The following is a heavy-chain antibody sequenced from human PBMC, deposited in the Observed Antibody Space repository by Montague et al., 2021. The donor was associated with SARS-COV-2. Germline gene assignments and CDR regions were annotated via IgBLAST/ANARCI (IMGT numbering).Heavy chain of an antibody. J-gene: IGHJ3*02. V-gene: IGHV3-23*01. CDR2: ISISDGNT. CDR3: AKDRQLVGDDAFDI. CDR1: GFTFSSYA. Sequence: SLRLSCAASGFTFSSYAMSWVRQAPGKGLEWVSTISISDGNTYYSDSVKGLFTISRDKSKNTLYLQMNSLRAEDTAVYYCAKDRQLVGDDAFDIWGQGTMVTVSS. D-gene: IGHD6-13*01.